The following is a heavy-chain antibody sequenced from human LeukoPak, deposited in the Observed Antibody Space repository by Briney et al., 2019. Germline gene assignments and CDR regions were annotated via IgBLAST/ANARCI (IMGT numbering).Heavy chain of an antibody. Sequence: LGGSLRLSCAASGFTFSSYAMSWVRQAPGKGLEWVSAISGSGGSTYYADSVKGRFTISRDNSKNTLYLQMNSLRAEDTAVYYCAKSYRRNYYDSSGYSSHFDYWGQGTLVTVSS. CDR3: AKSYRRNYYDSSGYSSHFDY. V-gene: IGHV3-23*01. J-gene: IGHJ4*02. D-gene: IGHD3-22*01. CDR2: ISGSGGST. CDR1: GFTFSSYA.